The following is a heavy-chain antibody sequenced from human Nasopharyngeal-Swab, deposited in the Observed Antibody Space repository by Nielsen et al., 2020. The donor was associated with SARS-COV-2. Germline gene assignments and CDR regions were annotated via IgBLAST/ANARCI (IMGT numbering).Heavy chain of an antibody. CDR2: INWNGGST. CDR1: GFTFDDYG. V-gene: IGHV3-20*01. D-gene: IGHD2/OR15-2a*01. CDR3: ARDGATFYYYYMDA. Sequence: GESLKISCAASGFTFDDYGMSWVRQAPGKGLEWVSGINWNGGSTGYADSVKGRFTISRDNAKNSLYLQMNSLRAEDTALYHCARDGATFYYYYMDAWGKGTTVTVSS. J-gene: IGHJ6*03.